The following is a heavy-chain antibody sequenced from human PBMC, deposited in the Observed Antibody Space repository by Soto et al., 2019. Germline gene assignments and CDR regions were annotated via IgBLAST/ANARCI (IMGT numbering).Heavy chain of an antibody. CDR2: IFSSGST. V-gene: IGHV4-4*07. CDR1: GGSINTFY. J-gene: IGHJ4*02. Sequence: ASETLSLTCTVCGGSINTFYCSWVRQPAWKGLEWIGRIFSSGSTSFNPSLESRVAMSVDTSKNQFSLNLSSVTAADMAVYYCAIAGSYSAYNFAHGVQLWSFDFWGQRALVTVSS. CDR3: AIAGSYSAYNFAHGVQLWSFDF. D-gene: IGHD5-12*01.